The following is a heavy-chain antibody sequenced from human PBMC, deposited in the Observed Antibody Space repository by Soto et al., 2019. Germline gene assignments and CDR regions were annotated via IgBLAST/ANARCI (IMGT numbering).Heavy chain of an antibody. CDR3: ARALWRDDYNWGYFDL. J-gene: IGHJ2*01. D-gene: IGHD4-4*01. CDR1: GFTFSSYA. V-gene: IGHV3-30-3*01. CDR2: ISYDGSNK. Sequence: QVQLVESGGGVVQPGRSLRLSCAASGFTFSSYAMHWVRQAPGKGLEWVAVISYDGSNKYYADSVKGRFTISRDNSKNTLYLQMNSTSAEDTAVYYYARALWRDDYNWGYFDLWGRGTMVTVSS.